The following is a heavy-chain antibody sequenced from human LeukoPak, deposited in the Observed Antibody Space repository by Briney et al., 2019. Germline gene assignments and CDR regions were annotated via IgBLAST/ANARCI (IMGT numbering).Heavy chain of an antibody. CDR2: IYTSGST. J-gene: IGHJ1*01. V-gene: IGHV4-61*02. CDR1: DGSISSGSYY. D-gene: IGHD3-3*01. CDR3: ASYYDFWSGYVGYFQH. Sequence: SQTLSLTCTVSDGSISSGSYYWSWIRQPAGKGLEWIGRIYTSGSTNYNPSLKSRVTISVDTSKNQFSLKLSSVTAADTAVYYCASYYDFWSGYVGYFQHWGQGTLVTVSS.